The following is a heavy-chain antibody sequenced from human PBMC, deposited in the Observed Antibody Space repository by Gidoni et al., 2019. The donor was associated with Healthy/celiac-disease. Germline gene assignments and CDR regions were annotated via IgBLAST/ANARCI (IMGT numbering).Heavy chain of an antibody. CDR2: ISSSSSYI. CDR3: ARDGSLLYGMDV. CDR1: GFTFSCYS. J-gene: IGHJ6*02. Sequence: EVQLVESGGGLVKPGGSLRLSCAASGFTFSCYSMHWVRQAPGKGLEWVSSISSSSSYIYYADSVKGRFTISRDNAKNSLYLQMNSLRAEDTAVYYCARDGSLLYGMDVWGQGTTVTVSS. V-gene: IGHV3-21*01. D-gene: IGHD1-26*01.